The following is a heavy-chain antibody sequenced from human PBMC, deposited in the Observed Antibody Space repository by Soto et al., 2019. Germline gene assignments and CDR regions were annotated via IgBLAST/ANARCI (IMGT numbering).Heavy chain of an antibody. CDR2: ISSSSSYI. CDR1: GFTFSSYS. V-gene: IGHV3-21*01. J-gene: IGHJ4*02. D-gene: IGHD3-10*01. CDR3: ARGEYYYGSGSCYFDY. Sequence: EVQLVESGGGLVKPGGSLRLSCAASGFTFSSYSMNWVRQAPGKGLEWVSSISSSSSYIYYADSVKGRFTISRDNAKNSRYLQMNSLRAEDTAVYYCARGEYYYGSGSCYFDYWGQGTLVTVSS.